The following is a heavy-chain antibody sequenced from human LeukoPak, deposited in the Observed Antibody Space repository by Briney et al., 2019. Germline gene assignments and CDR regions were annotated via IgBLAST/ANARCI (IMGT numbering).Heavy chain of an antibody. CDR3: AREGWELIDAFDI. J-gene: IGHJ3*02. V-gene: IGHV1-69*13. CDR1: GGTFSSYA. D-gene: IGHD1-26*01. CDR2: IIPIFGTA. Sequence: GASVKVSCKASGGTFSSYAISWVRQAPGQGLEWMGGIIPIFGTANYAQKFQGRVTITADESTSTAYMELSSLRSEDTAVYFCAREGWELIDAFDIWGQGTMVTVSS.